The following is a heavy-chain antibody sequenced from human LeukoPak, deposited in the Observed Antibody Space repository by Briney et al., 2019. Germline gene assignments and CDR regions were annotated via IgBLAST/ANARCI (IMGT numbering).Heavy chain of an antibody. CDR3: ARLSGSYYNSPFYFGY. D-gene: IGHD3-10*01. Sequence: PGGSLRLSCAGSGFTFITYAMSWVRQAPGKGLEWVSAFSGGDDSTYYAHSVRGRFTISRDSSRNTLYLQMNSLRAEDTAVYYCARLSGSYYNSPFYFGYWGQGTLVTVSS. CDR1: GFTFITYA. J-gene: IGHJ4*02. CDR2: FSGGDDST. V-gene: IGHV3-23*01.